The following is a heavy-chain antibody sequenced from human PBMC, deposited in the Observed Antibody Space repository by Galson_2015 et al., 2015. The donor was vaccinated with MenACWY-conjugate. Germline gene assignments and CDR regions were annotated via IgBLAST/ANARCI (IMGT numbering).Heavy chain of an antibody. Sequence: PALVKPTQTLTLTCTFSGFSLSTYEMCIYWVRQPPGKALEWLARIDWRDNKYYPTSLKTRLTISKDASTNQVVLTMTNVDPVDTATYYCARMHIVLDATDAFDIWGQGTMVTVSS. J-gene: IGHJ3*02. CDR1: GFSLSTYEMC. D-gene: IGHD3-22*01. CDR3: ARMHIVLDATDAFDI. CDR2: IDWRDNK. V-gene: IGHV2-70*11.